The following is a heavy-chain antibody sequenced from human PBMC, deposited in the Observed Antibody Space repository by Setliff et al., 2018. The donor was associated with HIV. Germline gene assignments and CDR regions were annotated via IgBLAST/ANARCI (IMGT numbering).Heavy chain of an antibody. CDR3: AKGGGYSYGHNWFDP. Sequence: GGSLRLSCVASGFTFRTFAMHWVRQAPGKGLEWVSVITYDGSRTYYADSVKGRFTISRDNSKNTLYLQMNSLTAEDTAVYYCAKGGGYSYGHNWFDPWGQGTLVTVSS. CDR2: ITYDGSRT. J-gene: IGHJ5*02. V-gene: IGHV3-30*07. CDR1: GFTFRTFA. D-gene: IGHD5-18*01.